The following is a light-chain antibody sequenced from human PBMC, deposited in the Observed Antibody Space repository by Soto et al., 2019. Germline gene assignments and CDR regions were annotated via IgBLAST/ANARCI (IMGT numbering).Light chain of an antibody. CDR3: QSYDSSWV. V-gene: IGLV1-40*01. CDR1: SSNIGAGYD. Sequence: QSVLTQPPSVSGSPGQRVTISCTGSSSNIGAGYDVHWYQQLPGTAPKLLIYGNSNRPSGVPDRFSGSKSGTSASLAIPGLQDEDEADYYCQSYDSSWVFGGGTKLTVL. J-gene: IGLJ3*02. CDR2: GNS.